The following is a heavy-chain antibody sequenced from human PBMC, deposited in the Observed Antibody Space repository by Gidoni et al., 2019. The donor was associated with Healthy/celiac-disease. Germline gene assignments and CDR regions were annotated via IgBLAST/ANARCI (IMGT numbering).Heavy chain of an antibody. V-gene: IGHV3-23*01. D-gene: IGHD1-26*01. CDR1: GFTFSSYA. CDR2: SSGSGGST. Sequence: EVQLLESGGGLVQPGGSLRLSCAAPGFTFSSYAMSWVRQAPGKGLGCVSASSGSGGSTYYPDSVKGRFTISRDNSKNTLYLQMNSLRAEDTAVYYCAKDEKWELRGLFDYWGQGTLVTVSS. CDR3: AKDEKWELRGLFDY. J-gene: IGHJ4*02.